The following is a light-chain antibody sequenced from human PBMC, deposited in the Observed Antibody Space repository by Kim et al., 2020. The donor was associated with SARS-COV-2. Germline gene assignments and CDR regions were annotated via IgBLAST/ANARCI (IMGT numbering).Light chain of an antibody. V-gene: IGKV3-15*01. CDR3: QQYNNWPPLT. CDR1: QSVFDN. J-gene: IGKJ4*01. Sequence: VSPGERVTLACRASQSVFDNLAWYQQKPNQAPRLLIYGVTTRATGIPARFSGSGSGTAFTLTISSLQSEDFAVYYCQQYNNWPPLTFGGGTRLEI. CDR2: GVT.